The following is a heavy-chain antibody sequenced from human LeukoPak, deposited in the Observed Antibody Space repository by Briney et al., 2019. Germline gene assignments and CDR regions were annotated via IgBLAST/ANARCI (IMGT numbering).Heavy chain of an antibody. V-gene: IGHV3-11*01. CDR1: GFSFTDSY. Sequence: GGSLRLSCSASGFSFTDSYMNWFRLSPEKGLEWIAYITSSGATTEYADSVKGRFTISRVNAKNSLYLQMNSLRPDDTAVYYCARDPDYGDPYWGQGTLVTGSS. CDR2: ITSSGATT. CDR3: ARDPDYGDPY. J-gene: IGHJ4*02. D-gene: IGHD4/OR15-4a*01.